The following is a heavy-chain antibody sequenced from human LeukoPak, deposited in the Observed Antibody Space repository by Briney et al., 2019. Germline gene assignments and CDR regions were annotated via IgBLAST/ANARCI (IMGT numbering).Heavy chain of an antibody. CDR2: ISSSSSYI. CDR3: ARTQVNYFDY. D-gene: IGHD2-21*01. CDR1: GFTFSSSS. Sequence: GGSLRLSCAASGFTFSSSSMNWVRQAPGKGLEWVSSISSSSSYIYYAGSVKGRFTISRDNAKNSLYLQMNSLRAEDTAVYYCARTQVNYFDYWGQGTLVTVSS. V-gene: IGHV3-21*01. J-gene: IGHJ4*02.